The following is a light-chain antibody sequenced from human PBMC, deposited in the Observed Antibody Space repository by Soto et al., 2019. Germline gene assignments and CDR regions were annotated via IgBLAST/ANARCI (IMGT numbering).Light chain of an antibody. CDR2: DAS. J-gene: IGKJ1*01. CDR3: QQYDSYSPRT. V-gene: IGKV1-5*01. CDR1: QSISIW. Sequence: DIQMTQSPSTLSASVGDRVTITCRASQSISIWLAWYQQRPGKAPNLLIYDASTLESGVSSRFNGSGTGTEFTLTISSLQPDDFATYYCQQYDSYSPRTFGQGTKVEIK.